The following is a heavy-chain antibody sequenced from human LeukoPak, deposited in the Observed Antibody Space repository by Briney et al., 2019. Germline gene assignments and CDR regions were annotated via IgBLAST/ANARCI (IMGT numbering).Heavy chain of an antibody. CDR2: IYYSGST. CDR3: ARRMIVVVIHNWFDP. V-gene: IGHV4-39*07. D-gene: IGHD3-22*01. Sequence: SETLSLTCTVSGGSISSSSYYWGWIRQPPGKGLEWIGSIYYSGSTYYNPSLKSRVTISVDTSKNQFSLKLSSVTAADTAVYYCARRMIVVVIHNWFDPWGQGTLVTVSS. CDR1: GGSISSSSYY. J-gene: IGHJ5*02.